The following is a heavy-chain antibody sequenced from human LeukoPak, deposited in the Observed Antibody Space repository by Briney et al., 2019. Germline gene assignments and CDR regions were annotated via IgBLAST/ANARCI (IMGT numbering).Heavy chain of an antibody. CDR1: GFTFSNAW. D-gene: IGHD6-13*01. V-gene: IGHV3-7*01. J-gene: IGHJ3*02. Sequence: GGSLRLSCAASGFTFSNAWMSWVRQAPGKGLEWMANIKQDGSETHYVDSVKGRFTISGDNAKNSLYLQMNSLRVEDTAEYYCASEEVAGPAGAFDIWGQGTMVTVSS. CDR3: ASEEVAGPAGAFDI. CDR2: IKQDGSET.